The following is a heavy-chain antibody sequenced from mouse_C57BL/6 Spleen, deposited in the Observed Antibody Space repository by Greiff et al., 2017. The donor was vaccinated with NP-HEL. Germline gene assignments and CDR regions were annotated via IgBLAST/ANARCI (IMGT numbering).Heavy chain of an antibody. J-gene: IGHJ4*01. CDR2: INPGSGGT. CDR3: ARDYYDYAHYAMDY. D-gene: IGHD2-4*01. CDR1: GYAFTNYL. V-gene: IGHV1-54*01. Sequence: VQLQQSGAELVRPGTSVKVSCKASGYAFTNYLIEWVKQRPGQGLEWIGVINPGSGGTNYNEKFKGKATLTADKSSSTAYMQLSSLTSEDSAVYFCARDYYDYAHYAMDYWGQGTSVTVSS.